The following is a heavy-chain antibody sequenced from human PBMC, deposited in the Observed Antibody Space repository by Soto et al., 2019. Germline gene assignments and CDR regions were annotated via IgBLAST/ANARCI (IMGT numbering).Heavy chain of an antibody. CDR3: AKERATTTAFDY. CDR1: GFTFSRDG. J-gene: IGHJ4*02. Sequence: GGSLRLSXAASGFTFSRDGMSWVRQAPGKGLEWVSLITDNGGSTYYADSVKGRFTISRGNTKNTLFLQMNSLRAEDTAVYYCAKERATTTAFDYWGQGALVTVSS. V-gene: IGHV3-23*01. D-gene: IGHD4-17*01. CDR2: ITDNGGST.